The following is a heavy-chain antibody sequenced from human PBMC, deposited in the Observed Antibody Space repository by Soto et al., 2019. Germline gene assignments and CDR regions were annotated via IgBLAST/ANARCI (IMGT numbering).Heavy chain of an antibody. CDR3: ARGLVVTAKGCFDL. V-gene: IGHV3-30-3*02. D-gene: IGHD2-21*02. CDR1: GFTFSSYS. Sequence: QQQLVESGGGVVQRGESLRLSCAASGFTFSSYSMNWVRQSPGKGLEWVAVISYDGNRIYYADSVKGRFTISRDNAKNTMFLQMSGLRPEDTAVYYCARGLVVTAKGCFDLWGQGTQVTVSS. CDR2: ISYDGNRI. J-gene: IGHJ5*02.